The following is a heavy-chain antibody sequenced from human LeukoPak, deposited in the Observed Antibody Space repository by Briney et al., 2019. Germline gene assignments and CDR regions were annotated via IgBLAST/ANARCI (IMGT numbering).Heavy chain of an antibody. CDR3: AKEPAGAPEYYFDY. Sequence: GSLRLSCAACGFTFSSYGMHWGRQAPGKGLEWVAVISYDGSNKYYADSVKGRFTISRDNSKNTLYLQMNSLRAEDTAVYYCAKEPAGAPEYYFDYWGQGTLVTVSS. J-gene: IGHJ4*02. D-gene: IGHD1-14*01. CDR2: ISYDGSNK. V-gene: IGHV3-30*18. CDR1: GFTFSSYG.